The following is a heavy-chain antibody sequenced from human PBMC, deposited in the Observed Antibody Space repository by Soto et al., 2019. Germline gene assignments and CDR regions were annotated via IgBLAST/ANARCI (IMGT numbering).Heavy chain of an antibody. CDR3: ARPVTSPDHLDI. D-gene: IGHD4-4*01. V-gene: IGHV1-18*01. CDR2: ISAYNGNT. J-gene: IGHJ3*02. Sequence: ASVKVSCKSSGYIFSDYGITWVRQAPGQGLEWMGWISAYNGNTDYAQKFQDRLTLAADTSTSTAYMELRSLRSDDTALYYCARPVTSPDHLDIWGQGTMVTVSS. CDR1: GYIFSDYG.